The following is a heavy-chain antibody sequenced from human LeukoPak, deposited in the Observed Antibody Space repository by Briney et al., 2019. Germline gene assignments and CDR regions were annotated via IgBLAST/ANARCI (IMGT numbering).Heavy chain of an antibody. D-gene: IGHD3-9*01. CDR1: GGTFSSYA. CDR3: ARTLTGDAFDI. CDR2: IIPILGIA. J-gene: IGHJ3*02. Sequence: AASVKVSCMASGGTFSSYAMSWVRQAPGQGLEWMGRIIPILGIANYAQKFQGRVTITADKSTSTAYMELSSLRSEDTAVYYCARTLTGDAFDIWGQGTMVTVSS. V-gene: IGHV1-69*04.